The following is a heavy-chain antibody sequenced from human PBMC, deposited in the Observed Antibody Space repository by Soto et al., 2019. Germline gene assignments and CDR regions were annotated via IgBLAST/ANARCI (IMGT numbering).Heavy chain of an antibody. Sequence: GGSLRLSCAASGFTFSSYSMNWVRQAPGRGLEWVSSISSSSSYIYYADSVKGRFTISRDNAKNSLYLQMNSLRAEDTAVYYCARTSSWYPYYFDYWGQGTLVTVSS. V-gene: IGHV3-21*01. CDR1: GFTFSSYS. CDR2: ISSSSSYI. D-gene: IGHD6-13*01. J-gene: IGHJ4*02. CDR3: ARTSSWYPYYFDY.